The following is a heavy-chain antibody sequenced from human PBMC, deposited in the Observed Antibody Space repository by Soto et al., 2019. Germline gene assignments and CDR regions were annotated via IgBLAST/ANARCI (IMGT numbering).Heavy chain of an antibody. Sequence: QVQLVESGGGVVQPGRSLRLSCAASGFTFSSYGMHWVRQAPGKGLEWVAVIWYDGSNKYYADSVKGRFTISRDNSKNTLYLQMNSLRAEDTAVYYCAGTYYDFWSGPGSMDVWGQGTTVTVSS. CDR3: AGTYYDFWSGPGSMDV. V-gene: IGHV3-33*01. D-gene: IGHD3-3*01. CDR1: GFTFSSYG. CDR2: IWYDGSNK. J-gene: IGHJ6*02.